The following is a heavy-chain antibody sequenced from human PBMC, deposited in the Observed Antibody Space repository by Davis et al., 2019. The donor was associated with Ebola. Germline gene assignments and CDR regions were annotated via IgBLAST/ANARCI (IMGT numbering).Heavy chain of an antibody. Sequence: GESLKISCAASGFTFSNAWMNWVRQAPGKGLEWVGRIKSKTDGGTTDYAAPVKGRFTISRDDSKNTAYLQMNSLKTEDTAVYYCTRPPYYGSEAVYGMDVWGQGTTVTVSS. CDR1: GFTFSNAW. CDR2: IKSKTDGGTT. J-gene: IGHJ6*02. D-gene: IGHD3-10*01. CDR3: TRPPYYGSEAVYGMDV. V-gene: IGHV3-15*07.